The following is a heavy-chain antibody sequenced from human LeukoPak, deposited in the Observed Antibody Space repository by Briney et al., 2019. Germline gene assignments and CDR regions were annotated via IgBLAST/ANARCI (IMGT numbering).Heavy chain of an antibody. CDR3: VRDAPVAVTWYFDL. Sequence: GGSLRLACVVSGFTFESYSMNWVCQAPGKGLEGVAYISSSSTNIYYADSVKGRFTLSRDNAKNSVFLQMNSLRAEDTAMYYCVRDAPVAVTWYFDLWGRGTLVTVSS. V-gene: IGHV3-48*01. D-gene: IGHD2-15*01. CDR2: ISSSSTNI. J-gene: IGHJ2*01. CDR1: GFTFESYS.